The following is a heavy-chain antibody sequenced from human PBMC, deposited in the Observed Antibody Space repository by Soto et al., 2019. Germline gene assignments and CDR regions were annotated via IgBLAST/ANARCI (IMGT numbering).Heavy chain of an antibody. D-gene: IGHD2-2*01. CDR3: AKQGTSSQNRGRFDS. CDR1: ESTFSSYD. Sequence: PGGSLRLSCAASESTFSSYDMTWVRQAPGRGLEWVSTISGSGGSTYYADSVKGRFTISRDNSKNTVYLQMNSLRAEDTAEYYCAKQGTSSQNRGRFDSWGQGTLVTVSS. CDR2: ISGSGGST. V-gene: IGHV3-23*01. J-gene: IGHJ5*01.